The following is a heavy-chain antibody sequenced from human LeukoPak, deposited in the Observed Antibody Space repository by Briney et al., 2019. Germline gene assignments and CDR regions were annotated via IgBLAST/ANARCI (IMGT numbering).Heavy chain of an antibody. Sequence: SQTLSLTCTVSGGSISSGDYYWSCIRQPPGKGLECIGYIYYSGSTYYNPSLKSRVTISVDTSKNQFSLKLSSVTAADTAVYYCARLALWLSSSLFDPWGQGTLVTVSS. CDR1: GGSISSGDYY. J-gene: IGHJ5*02. CDR2: IYYSGST. D-gene: IGHD6-13*01. V-gene: IGHV4-30-4*08. CDR3: ARLALWLSSSLFDP.